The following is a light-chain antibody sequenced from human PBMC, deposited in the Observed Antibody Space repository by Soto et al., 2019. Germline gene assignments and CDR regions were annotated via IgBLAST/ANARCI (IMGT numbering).Light chain of an antibody. V-gene: IGKV3-20*01. Sequence: EIVLTQSPGTLSLSPGERATLSCRASQSVSSSYLAWYQQKPGQAPRLLIYVASSRATGIPDRFSGSGSGTDFTLTISRLEPEDFAVYYCQQYGSSPLPVGGGTKVEIK. CDR1: QSVSSSY. CDR2: VAS. J-gene: IGKJ4*01. CDR3: QQYGSSPLP.